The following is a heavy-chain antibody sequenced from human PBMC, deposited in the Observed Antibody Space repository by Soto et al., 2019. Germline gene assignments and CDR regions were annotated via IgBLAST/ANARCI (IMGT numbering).Heavy chain of an antibody. Sequence: PSETLSLTCTVSGGSISSGAYYWNWIRQSPGKGLEWIGFIYYSGGTYDNPSLRSRVSMSVDTSKNQFSLKLTSVTAADTAVYYCARGLRAYGGNPYFDHWGQGTLVTAPQ. CDR3: ARGLRAYGGNPYFDH. CDR2: IYYSGGT. V-gene: IGHV4-30-4*01. CDR1: GGSISSGAYY. D-gene: IGHD4-17*01. J-gene: IGHJ4*02.